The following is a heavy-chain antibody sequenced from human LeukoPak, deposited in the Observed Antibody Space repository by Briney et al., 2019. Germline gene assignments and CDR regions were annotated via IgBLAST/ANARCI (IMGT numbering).Heavy chain of an antibody. V-gene: IGHV3-11*01. D-gene: IGHD6-13*01. CDR3: AKDVYSSSWYWRGNYYYGMDV. CDR2: ISSSGSTI. Sequence: GGSLRLSCAASGFTFSDYYMSWIRQAPGKGLEWVSHISSSGSTIYYADSVKGRFTISRDNAKNSLYLQMNSLRAEDTAVYYCAKDVYSSSWYWRGNYYYGMDVWGQGTTVTVSS. CDR1: GFTFSDYY. J-gene: IGHJ6*02.